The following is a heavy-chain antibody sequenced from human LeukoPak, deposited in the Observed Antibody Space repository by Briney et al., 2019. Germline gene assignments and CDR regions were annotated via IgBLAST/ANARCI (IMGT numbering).Heavy chain of an antibody. Sequence: GGSLRLSCIPSGFTFRNYDMHWVRQAPGKGLEWVAFIRRDGSDRFHADSVKGRFTISRDNSRNTLYLQMNSLRAEDTAVYYCAKEGADLLWFGDNWFDPWGQGTLVTVSS. CDR2: IRRDGSDR. D-gene: IGHD3-10*01. J-gene: IGHJ5*02. V-gene: IGHV3-30*02. CDR3: AKEGADLLWFGDNWFDP. CDR1: GFTFRNYD.